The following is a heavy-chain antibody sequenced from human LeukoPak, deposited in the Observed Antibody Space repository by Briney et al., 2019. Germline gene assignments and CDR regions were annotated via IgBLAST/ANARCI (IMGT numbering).Heavy chain of an antibody. J-gene: IGHJ5*02. CDR1: GYSFTSYW. V-gene: IGHV5-51*01. Sequence: GESLKISCKGSGYSFTSYWIGWVRQMPGKGLEWMGIIYPGDPDTRYSPSFQGQVTISADKSISTAYLQWSSLKASDTAMYYCARDGSSGYYPPPHPFDPWGQGTLVTVSS. CDR2: IYPGDPDT. D-gene: IGHD3-22*01. CDR3: ARDGSSGYYPPPHPFDP.